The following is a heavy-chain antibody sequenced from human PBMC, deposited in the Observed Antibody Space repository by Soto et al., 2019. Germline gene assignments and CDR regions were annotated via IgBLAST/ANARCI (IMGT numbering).Heavy chain of an antibody. CDR1: GHTFTGYY. CDR3: ARGNGYCSSTSCSLVYYYGMDV. Sequence: ASVKVSCKASGHTFTGYYMHWVRQAPGQGLEWMGWINPNSGGTNYAQKFQGRVTMTRDTSISTAYMELSRLRSDDTAVYYCARGNGYCSSTSCSLVYYYGMDVWGQATTVTVSS. D-gene: IGHD2-2*03. CDR2: INPNSGGT. V-gene: IGHV1-2*02. J-gene: IGHJ6*02.